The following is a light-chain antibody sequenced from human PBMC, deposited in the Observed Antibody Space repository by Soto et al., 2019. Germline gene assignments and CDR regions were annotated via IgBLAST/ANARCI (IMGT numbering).Light chain of an antibody. Sequence: EIVLTQSPGTLSLSPGERATLSYRASQSVSSNNLVWYQQKPGQAPRLLIYGASYRAAGIPDRFSGSGSGTDFTLTISRLEPEDFALYYCQQYGSSPWTFGQGTKVEIK. J-gene: IGKJ1*01. CDR2: GAS. V-gene: IGKV3-20*01. CDR1: QSVSSNN. CDR3: QQYGSSPWT.